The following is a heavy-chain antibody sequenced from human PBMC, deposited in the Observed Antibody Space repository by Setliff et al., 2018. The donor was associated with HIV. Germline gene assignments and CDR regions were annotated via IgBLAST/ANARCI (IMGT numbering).Heavy chain of an antibody. D-gene: IGHD3-10*01. CDR2: IRYGSINK. CDR3: AKDRGGGSYFDY. CDR1: GFTFSTYG. J-gene: IGHJ4*02. V-gene: IGHV3-30*02. Sequence: GSLRLSCAASGFTFSTYGMQWVRQAPGKGLEWVAFIRYGSINKYYADSVKGRFTISRDNSKSTLYLQMNSLRAEDTAVYYCAKDRGGGSYFDYWGQGTLVTVSS.